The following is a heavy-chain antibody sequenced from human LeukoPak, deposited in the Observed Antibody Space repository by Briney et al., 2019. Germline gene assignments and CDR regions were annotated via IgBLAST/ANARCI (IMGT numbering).Heavy chain of an antibody. CDR2: ISGSGGST. CDR1: GFTFSSYA. CDR3: AKDPQPRYYDSSGSQGS. J-gene: IGHJ4*02. V-gene: IGHV3-23*01. D-gene: IGHD3-22*01. Sequence: GGSLRLSCAASGFTFSSYAMSWVRQAPGKGLEWVSAISGSGGSTYSADSVRGRFTISRDNSKNTLYLQLNSLRAEDTAVYYCAKDPQPRYYDSSGSQGSWGQGTLVTVSS.